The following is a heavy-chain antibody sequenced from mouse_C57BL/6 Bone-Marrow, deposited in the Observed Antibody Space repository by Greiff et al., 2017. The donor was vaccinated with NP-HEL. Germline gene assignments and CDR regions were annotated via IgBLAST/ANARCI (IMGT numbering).Heavy chain of an antibody. CDR3: TGPVYYGYDGFAY. Sequence: EVKLQESGGGLVQPGGSMKLSCVASGFTFSNYWMNWVRQSPEKGLEWVAQIRLKSDNYATHYAESVKGRFTISRDDSKSSVYLQMNNLRAEDTGIYYCTGPVYYGYDGFAYWGQGTLVTVSA. J-gene: IGHJ3*01. CDR1: GFTFSNYW. CDR2: IRLKSDNYAT. D-gene: IGHD2-2*01. V-gene: IGHV6-3*01.